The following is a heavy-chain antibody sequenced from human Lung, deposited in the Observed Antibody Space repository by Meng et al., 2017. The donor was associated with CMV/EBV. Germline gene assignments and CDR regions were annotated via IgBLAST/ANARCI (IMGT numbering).Heavy chain of an antibody. CDR3: ARDNPNYDFGSGYYGYYFDY. J-gene: IGHJ4*02. CDR2: INSDGSST. CDR1: GFTFSSYW. Sequence: GGSXRLXXAASGFTFSSYWMHWVRQAPGKGLVWVSRINSDGSSTSYADSVKGRFTISRDNAKNTLYLQMNSLRAEDTAVYYCARDNPNYDFGSGYYGYYFDYWGQGTLVXVSS. D-gene: IGHD3-3*01. V-gene: IGHV3-74*01.